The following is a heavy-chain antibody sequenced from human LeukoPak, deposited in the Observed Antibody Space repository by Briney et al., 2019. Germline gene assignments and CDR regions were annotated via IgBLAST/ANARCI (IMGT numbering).Heavy chain of an antibody. J-gene: IGHJ4*02. CDR3: ARDWWELDY. V-gene: IGHV3-7*01. CDR1: GFTFSSYW. Sequence: GGSLSLSCAASGFTFSSYWMSWVRQAPGKRLEWVANIKQDGSEKYYVDSGKGRFTISRDNAKNSLYLQMNSLRAEDTAVYYCARDWWELDYWGQGTLVTVSS. D-gene: IGHD1-26*01. CDR2: IKQDGSEK.